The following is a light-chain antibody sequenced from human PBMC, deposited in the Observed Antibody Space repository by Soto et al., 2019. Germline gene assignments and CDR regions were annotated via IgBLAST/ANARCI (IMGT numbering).Light chain of an antibody. CDR2: AAS. CDR3: QEYSTWPLFT. Sequence: EIVVTQSPGILSVSPGDRATLSCRASQSVGRNLAWYQQKPGQAPTLLIYAASTRATGLPARFSGSGSGIDFTLTISSLQSEDFAVYYCQEYSTWPLFTFGPGTRVDIK. CDR1: QSVGRN. V-gene: IGKV3-15*01. J-gene: IGKJ3*01.